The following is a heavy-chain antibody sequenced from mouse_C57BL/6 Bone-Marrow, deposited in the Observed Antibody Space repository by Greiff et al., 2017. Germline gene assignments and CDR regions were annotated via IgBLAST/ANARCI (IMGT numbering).Heavy chain of an antibody. CDR2: IRNKANGYTT. D-gene: IGHD1-1*01. CDR1: GFTFTDYY. CDR3: ARNYYYGSSRFFDY. Sequence: EVKLVESGGGLVQPGGSLSLSCAASGFTFTDYYMSWVRQPPGKALEWLGFIRNKANGYTTEYSASVKGRFTISRDNSQSILYLQMNALRAEDSATYYCARNYYYGSSRFFDYWGQGTTLTVSS. V-gene: IGHV7-3*01. J-gene: IGHJ2*01.